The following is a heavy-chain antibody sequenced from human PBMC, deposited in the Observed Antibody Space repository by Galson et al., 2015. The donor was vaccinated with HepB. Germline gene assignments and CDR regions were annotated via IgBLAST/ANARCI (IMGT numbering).Heavy chain of an antibody. CDR2: IKQDGSEK. CDR3: ARVGSGSRGNWFDP. J-gene: IGHJ5*02. V-gene: IGHV3-7*03. Sequence: SLRLSCAASGFTFSSYWMSWVRQAPGKGLEWVANIKQDGSEKYYVDSVKGRFTISRDNAKNSLYLQMNSLRAEDTAVYYCARVGSGSRGNWFDPWGQGTLVTVSS. D-gene: IGHD3-10*01. CDR1: GFTFSSYW.